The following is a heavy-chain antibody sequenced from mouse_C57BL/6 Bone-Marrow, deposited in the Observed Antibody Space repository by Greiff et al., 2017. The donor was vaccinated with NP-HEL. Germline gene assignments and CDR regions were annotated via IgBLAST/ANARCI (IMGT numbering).Heavy chain of an antibody. J-gene: IGHJ1*03. CDR1: GYTFTSYT. V-gene: IGHV1-4*01. CDR3: ARYITTVVAWYFDV. Sequence: QVQLQQSGAELARPGASVKMSCKASGYTFTSYTMHWVKQRPGQGLEWIGYINPSSGYTKYNQKFKDKATLTADKSSSTAYMQLSSLTSEDSAVYYCARYITTVVAWYFDVWGTGTTVTVSS. D-gene: IGHD1-1*01. CDR2: INPSSGYT.